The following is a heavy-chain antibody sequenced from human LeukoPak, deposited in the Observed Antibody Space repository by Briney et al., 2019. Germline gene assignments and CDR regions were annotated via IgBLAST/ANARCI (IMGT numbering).Heavy chain of an antibody. CDR1: GYTFTSYG. CDR2: ISACNGNT. V-gene: IGHV1-18*01. J-gene: IGHJ4*02. D-gene: IGHD3-22*01. Sequence: ASVKVSCKASGYTFTSYGFTLVRQAPGQGLEWMGWISACNGNTDYAQKLQGRVTMTTDTSTSTAYMELRSLRSDDTAVYFCARAYYHDTSSYQGFDFWGQGTLVTVSS. CDR3: ARAYYHDTSSYQGFDF.